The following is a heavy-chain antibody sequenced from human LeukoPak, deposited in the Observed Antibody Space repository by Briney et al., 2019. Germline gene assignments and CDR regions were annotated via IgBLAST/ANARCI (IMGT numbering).Heavy chain of an antibody. CDR3: AKGGGARPPDY. CDR2: TSGSGGST. D-gene: IGHD3-16*01. Sequence: GGSLRLSCAASGFTFRSYAMSWVRQAPGKLLEWVSATSGSGGSTYYADSVKGRFTISRDNSKNTLYLQMNSLRAEDTAVYYCAKGGGARPPDYWGQGTLVTVSS. CDR1: GFTFRSYA. V-gene: IGHV3-23*01. J-gene: IGHJ4*02.